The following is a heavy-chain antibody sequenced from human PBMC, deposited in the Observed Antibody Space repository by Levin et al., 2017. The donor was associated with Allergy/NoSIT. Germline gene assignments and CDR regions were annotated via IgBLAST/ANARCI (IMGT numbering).Heavy chain of an antibody. Sequence: GESLKISCKASGYTFTSYGISWVRQAPGQGLEWMGWISAYNGNTNYAQKLQGRVTMTTDTSTNTAYMELRSLRSDDTAVYYCASGEGYYYDSSGPPFDAFDIWGQGTMVTVSS. V-gene: IGHV1-18*01. CDR1: GYTFTSYG. CDR2: ISAYNGNT. D-gene: IGHD3-22*01. J-gene: IGHJ3*02. CDR3: ASGEGYYYDSSGPPFDAFDI.